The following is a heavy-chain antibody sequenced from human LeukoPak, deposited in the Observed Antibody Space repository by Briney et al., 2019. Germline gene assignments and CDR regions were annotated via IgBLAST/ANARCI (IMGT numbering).Heavy chain of an antibody. CDR3: ARARYFDWNYFDY. V-gene: IGHV3-48*03. Sequence: GGSLRLSCAASGFTFSSYEMNWVRQAPGKGLEWVSYISSSGSTIYYADSVKGRFTISRDNAKNSLYLQMNSLRAEDTAVYYCARARYFDWNYFDYWGQGTLVTVSS. D-gene: IGHD3-9*01. CDR2: ISSSGSTI. CDR1: GFTFSSYE. J-gene: IGHJ4*02.